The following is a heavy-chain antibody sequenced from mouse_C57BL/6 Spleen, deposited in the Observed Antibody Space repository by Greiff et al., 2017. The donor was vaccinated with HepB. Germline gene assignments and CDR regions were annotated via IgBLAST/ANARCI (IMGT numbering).Heavy chain of an antibody. CDR1: GFSLTSYG. V-gene: IGHV2-2*01. CDR2: IWSGGST. J-gene: IGHJ4*01. D-gene: IGHD2-4*01. CDR3: ARNPFYDYDVGYYAMDY. Sequence: QVQLKQSGPGLVQPSQSLSITCTVSGFSLTSYGVHWVRQSPGKGLEWLGVIWSGGSTDYNAAFISRLSISKDNSKSQVFFKMNSLQADDTAIYYCARNPFYDYDVGYYAMDYWGQGTSVTVSS.